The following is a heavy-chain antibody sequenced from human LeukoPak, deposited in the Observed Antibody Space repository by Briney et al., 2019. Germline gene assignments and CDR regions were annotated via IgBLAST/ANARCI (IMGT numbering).Heavy chain of an antibody. D-gene: IGHD1-26*01. CDR1: GFTFSTYG. Sequence: GGSLRLSCAASGFTFSTYGMSWVRQPPGKGLERVSGIRDSGVTTYYAASVKGRFTISRDNSKNPLYLQMNSLGAEDTAVYYCAKDRGRQSWSFFDYWGERTLVTVSS. CDR3: AKDRGRQSWSFFDY. V-gene: IGHV3-23*01. J-gene: IGHJ4*02. CDR2: IRDSGVTT.